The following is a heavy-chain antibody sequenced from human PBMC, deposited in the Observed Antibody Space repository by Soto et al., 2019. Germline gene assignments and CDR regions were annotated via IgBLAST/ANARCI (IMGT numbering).Heavy chain of an antibody. Sequence: HVTLKESGPVLVKPTETLTLTCTVSGFSLSNGKVGVSWIRQPPGKALEWLAHIFSNDEKSYRTSLKSRLTIPEDPPKSRVSLTLTKVDPLNKATYYCERKFSGRPVAGGYSSMAAWAKGPRSPSP. CDR1: GFSLSNGKVG. CDR3: ERKFSGRPVAGGYSSMAA. D-gene: IGHD6-19*01. J-gene: IGHJ6*03. V-gene: IGHV2-26*01. CDR2: IFSNDEK.